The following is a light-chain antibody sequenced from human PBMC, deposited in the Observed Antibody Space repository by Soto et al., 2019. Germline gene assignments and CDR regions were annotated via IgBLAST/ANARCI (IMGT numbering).Light chain of an antibody. CDR1: QSLLHSNGYNY. CDR2: LGS. CDR3: MQALKIRT. V-gene: IGKV2-28*01. Sequence: DIVMTQSPLSLPVTPGEPASISCRSSQSLLHSNGYNYLDWYLQKPGQSPQLLIYLGSNRASGVPDRFSGSGSGTDFTLKISRVEDEDVGVYYCMQALKIRTFGQGTKVDIK. J-gene: IGKJ1*01.